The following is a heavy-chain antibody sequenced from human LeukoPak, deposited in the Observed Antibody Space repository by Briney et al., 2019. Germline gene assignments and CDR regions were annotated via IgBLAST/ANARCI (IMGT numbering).Heavy chain of an antibody. Sequence: GASVKVSCKASGGTFSSYTISWVRQAPGQGLEWMGRIIPILGIANYAQKFQGRVTITTDESTSTAYMELSSLRSEDTAVYYCAILVATIHYYYMDVWGKGTTVTVSS. CDR3: AILVATIHYYYMDV. D-gene: IGHD5-12*01. CDR1: GGTFSSYT. V-gene: IGHV1-69*02. J-gene: IGHJ6*03. CDR2: IIPILGIA.